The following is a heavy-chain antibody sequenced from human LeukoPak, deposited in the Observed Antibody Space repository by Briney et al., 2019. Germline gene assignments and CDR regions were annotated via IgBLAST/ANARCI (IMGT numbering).Heavy chain of an antibody. CDR3: ARAASDYGLSEDIVVVPAAKEWFDP. CDR2: IYTSGST. J-gene: IGHJ5*02. D-gene: IGHD2-2*01. CDR1: GGSISSYY. Sequence: PSETLSLTCTVSGGSISSYYWSWIRQPAGKGLEGIGRIYTSGSTNYNPSLKSRVTISVDKSKNQFSLKLSSVTAADTAVYYCARAASDYGLSEDIVVVPAAKEWFDPWGQGTLVTVSS. V-gene: IGHV4-4*07.